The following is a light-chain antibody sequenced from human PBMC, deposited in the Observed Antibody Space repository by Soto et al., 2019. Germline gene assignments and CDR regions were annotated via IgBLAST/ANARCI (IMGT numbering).Light chain of an antibody. Sequence: EIVLTQSPGTLSLSPGERATLSCRASQSISSNYLAWYQQKPGQAPRLLIYGASSRATGIPDRFSGSGSGTDFTLTISRLEPEDSAIYYCQQHGSWTFGQGTKVEIK. CDR2: GAS. CDR3: QQHGSWT. J-gene: IGKJ1*01. CDR1: QSISSNY. V-gene: IGKV3-20*01.